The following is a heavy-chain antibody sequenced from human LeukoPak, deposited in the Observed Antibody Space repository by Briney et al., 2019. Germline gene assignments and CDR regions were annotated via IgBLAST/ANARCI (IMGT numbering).Heavy chain of an antibody. J-gene: IGHJ4*02. V-gene: IGHV1-2*06. CDR2: INPNSGGT. D-gene: IGHD6-19*01. CDR1: GYTFTGYY. CDR3: ARDSHSSGWYLIGY. Sequence: ASVKVSCKASGYTFTGYYMHWVRQAPGQGLEWMGRINPNSGGTNYAQKFQGRVTMTRDTSISTAYMELSRLRSDDTAVYYCARDSHSSGWYLIGYWGRGTLVTVSS.